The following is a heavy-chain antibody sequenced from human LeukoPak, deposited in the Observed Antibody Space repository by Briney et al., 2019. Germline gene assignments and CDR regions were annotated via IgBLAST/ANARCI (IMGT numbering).Heavy chain of an antibody. CDR2: FDPEDGET. CDR3: ATGVSYDILTYFDY. V-gene: IGHV1-24*01. D-gene: IGHD3-9*01. J-gene: IGHJ4*02. Sequence: ASVKVPCKVSGYTLTELSMHWVRQAPGKGLEWMGGFDPEDGETIYAQKFQGRVTMTEDTSTDTAYMELSSPRSEDTAVYYCATGVSYDILTYFDYWGQGTLVTVSS. CDR1: GYTLTELS.